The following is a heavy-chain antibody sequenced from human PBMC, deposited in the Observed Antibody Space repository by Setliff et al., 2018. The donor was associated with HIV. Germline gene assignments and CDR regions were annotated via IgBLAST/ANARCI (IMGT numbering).Heavy chain of an antibody. Sequence: PGGSLRLSCAASGFTFSSYRMNWVRQAPGKGLEWVSSISSSSTYIYYADSVKGRFTISRDNAKNSLYLQMNSLRADDTAVYYCARDYAYGWNSVMDVWGRGTTVTVSS. D-gene: IGHD1-7*01. J-gene: IGHJ6*03. V-gene: IGHV3-21*01. CDR2: ISSSSTYI. CDR1: GFTFSSYR. CDR3: ARDYAYGWNSVMDV.